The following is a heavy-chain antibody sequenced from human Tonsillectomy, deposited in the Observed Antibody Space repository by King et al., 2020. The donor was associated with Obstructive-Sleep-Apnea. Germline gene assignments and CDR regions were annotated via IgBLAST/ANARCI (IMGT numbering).Heavy chain of an antibody. D-gene: IGHD6-6*01. J-gene: IGHJ4*02. CDR2: ISGSGVST. V-gene: IGHV3-23*04. Sequence: VQLVESGGGLVQPGGSLRLSCAASGFTVISYAMSWVRQAPGKGLEGVSAISGSGVSTYYADSVKGRFTLSRDNSKNTLYLQMNSLRAEDTAVYYCAKDSPAVSSPAYYFDYWGQGTLVTVSS. CDR1: GFTVISYA. CDR3: AKDSPAVSSPAYYFDY.